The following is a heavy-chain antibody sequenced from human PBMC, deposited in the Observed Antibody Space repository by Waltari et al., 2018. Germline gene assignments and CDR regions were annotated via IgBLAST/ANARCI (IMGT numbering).Heavy chain of an antibody. Sequence: QVQLVQSGAEVKTPGSSVQVSCKASGGTFSSHDISWVRQAPGQGLEWMGGIIPIFGTANYAQKFQGRVTITADESTSTSYMELSSLRSEDTAVYYCSRGTAPIVVVPAAYWGQGTLVTVSS. J-gene: IGHJ4*02. V-gene: IGHV1-69*01. D-gene: IGHD2-2*01. CDR2: IIPIFGTA. CDR1: GGTFSSHD. CDR3: SRGTAPIVVVPAAY.